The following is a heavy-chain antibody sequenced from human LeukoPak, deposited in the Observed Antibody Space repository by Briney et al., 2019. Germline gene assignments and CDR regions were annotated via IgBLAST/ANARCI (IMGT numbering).Heavy chain of an antibody. CDR1: GFAFNVYG. D-gene: IGHD3-22*01. CDR2: INWNVGTT. CDR3: ARDKHYYDSSNYV. Sequence: GGSLRLSCAASGFAFNVYGMGWVRQGPGKGLGWVSGINWNVGTTGYADSVRGRFTISRDNAKNSLYLQMNSLRAEDTALYYCARDKHYYDSSNYVWGQGTLVTVSS. J-gene: IGHJ4*02. V-gene: IGHV3-20*04.